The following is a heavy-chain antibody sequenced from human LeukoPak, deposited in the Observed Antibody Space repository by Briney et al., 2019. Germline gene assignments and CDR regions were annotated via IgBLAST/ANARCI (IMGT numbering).Heavy chain of an antibody. CDR2: ITSGGDYM. J-gene: IGHJ4*02. V-gene: IGHV3-21*01. CDR3: ARVSIFGVVIANDN. Sequence: GSLRLSCAASGFTFGGYTMSWVRQAPGKGLQWVSTITSGGDYMYYADPVKGRFTISRDDSKNSLYLHMNSLRAEDTAVYYCARVSIFGVVIANDNWGQGTVVTVSS. D-gene: IGHD3-16*02. CDR1: GFTFGGYT.